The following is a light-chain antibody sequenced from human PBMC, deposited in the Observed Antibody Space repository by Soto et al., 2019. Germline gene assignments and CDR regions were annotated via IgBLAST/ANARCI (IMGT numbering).Light chain of an antibody. V-gene: IGKV3-11*01. CDR2: DAS. J-gene: IGKJ3*01. Sequence: EIVLTQSPAPLSLSPGERATLSCRASQSISNSLAWYQQKPGQAPSLLIFDASKRATGIPARFSGSGSGTDYTLTITSLEPEDFSVYYCQQRSSWRGVTFGRGTKVDIK. CDR3: QQRSSWRGVT. CDR1: QSISNS.